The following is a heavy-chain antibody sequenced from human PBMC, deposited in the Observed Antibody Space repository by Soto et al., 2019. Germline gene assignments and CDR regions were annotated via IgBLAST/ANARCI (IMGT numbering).Heavy chain of an antibody. D-gene: IGHD3-3*01. CDR3: ARQQLRFLETDAFDI. CDR2: IYYSGST. J-gene: IGHJ3*02. V-gene: IGHV4-39*01. CDR1: GGSISSSSYY. Sequence: SQTLSLTCTVSGGSISSSSYYWGWIRQPPGKGLEWIGSIYYSGSTYYNPSLKSRVTISVDTSKNQFSLKLSSVTAADTAVYYCARQQLRFLETDAFDILGQGKMVTVSS.